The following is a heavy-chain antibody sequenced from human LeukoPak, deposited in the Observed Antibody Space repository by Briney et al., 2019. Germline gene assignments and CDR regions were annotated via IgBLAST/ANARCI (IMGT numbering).Heavy chain of an antibody. J-gene: IGHJ4*02. V-gene: IGHV1-69*04. Sequence: SVKVSCKASGGTFSSYTISWVRQAPGQGLEGMGRIIPILGIANYAQKFQGRVTITADKSTSTAYMELSSLRSEDTAVYYCAREGGAGQGFDYWGQGTLVTVSS. CDR2: IIPILGIA. CDR1: GGTFSSYT. CDR3: AREGGAGQGFDY.